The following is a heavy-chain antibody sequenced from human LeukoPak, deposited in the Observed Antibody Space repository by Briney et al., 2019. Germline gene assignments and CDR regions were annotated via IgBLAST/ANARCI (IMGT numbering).Heavy chain of an antibody. Sequence: PGGSLRLSCAASGFTFSSYAMSWVRQAPGKGLEWVSGISGSGGSTYYADSVKGRFTISRDNSKNTLYLQMNSLRAEDTAVYYCAKGRSTSYSSSWLFDYWGQGTLVTVSS. D-gene: IGHD6-13*01. J-gene: IGHJ4*02. CDR3: AKGRSTSYSSSWLFDY. CDR1: GFTFSSYA. V-gene: IGHV3-23*01. CDR2: ISGSGGST.